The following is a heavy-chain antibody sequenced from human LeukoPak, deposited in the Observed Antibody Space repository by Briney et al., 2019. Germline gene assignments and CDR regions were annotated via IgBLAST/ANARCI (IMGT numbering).Heavy chain of an antibody. CDR3: ARAGSGRSPDWFDP. D-gene: IGHD1-26*01. V-gene: IGHV3-48*04. CDR1: GFTFGDYT. Sequence: PGGSLRLSCAASGFTFGDYTMNWVRQAPGKGLEWVSYISSSSATIYYADSVKGRFTISRDNAKNSLYLQMNSLRAEDTAVYYCARAGSGRSPDWFDPWGQGTLVTVSS. J-gene: IGHJ5*02. CDR2: ISSSSATI.